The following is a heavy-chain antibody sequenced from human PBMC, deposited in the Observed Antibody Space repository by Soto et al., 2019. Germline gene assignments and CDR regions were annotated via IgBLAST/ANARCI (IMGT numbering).Heavy chain of an antibody. J-gene: IGHJ4*02. CDR1: GFIFSDYY. CDR2: ISNSGRIT. Sequence: HVHLEESGGGLVKPGGSLRLSCTASGFIFSDYYMSWIRQATGKCLEWVSDISNSGRITHHADSVEGRFTISRDNAKDSLYLQMNSLRPEDSAIYYCARDHGGGGLTLEYWGQGTLVTVSS. V-gene: IGHV3-11*01. D-gene: IGHD3-16*01. CDR3: ARDHGGGGLTLEY.